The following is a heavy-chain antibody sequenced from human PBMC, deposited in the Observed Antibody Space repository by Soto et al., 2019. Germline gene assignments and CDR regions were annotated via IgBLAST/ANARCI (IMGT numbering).Heavy chain of an antibody. CDR2: ISYDGSNK. J-gene: IGHJ4*02. V-gene: IGHV3-30-3*01. Sequence: PGGSLRLSCAASGFTFSTYAMHWVRQAPGKGLEWVAVISYDGSNKYYADSVKGRFTISRDNSKNTLYLQMNSLRAEDTAVYYCARVPDSSGWYEFDYWGQGTLVTVSS. CDR3: ARVPDSSGWYEFDY. CDR1: GFTFSTYA. D-gene: IGHD6-19*01.